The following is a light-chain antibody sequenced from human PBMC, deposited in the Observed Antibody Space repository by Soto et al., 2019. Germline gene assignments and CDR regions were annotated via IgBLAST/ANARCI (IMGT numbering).Light chain of an antibody. CDR2: EVS. Sequence: QSVLTQPASVSGSPGQSIAISCTGTSSDVGAYNYVSWYQQHPGKAPKLMIYEVSNRPSGVSNRFSGSKSGNTASLTISGLQAEDEADYFCKSYTTGSTYVFGPGTKVTVL. V-gene: IGLV2-14*01. CDR1: SSDVGAYNY. CDR3: KSYTTGSTYV. J-gene: IGLJ1*01.